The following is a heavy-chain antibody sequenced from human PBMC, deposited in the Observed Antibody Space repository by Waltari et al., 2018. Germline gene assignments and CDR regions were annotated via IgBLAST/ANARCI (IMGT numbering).Heavy chain of an antibody. CDR3: AAKNYYDSSGYYFDY. V-gene: IGHV1-58*02. CDR1: GFTFTSSA. J-gene: IGHJ4*02. Sequence: QMQLVQSGPEVKKPATSVKFSCKASGFTFTSSAMQWVRQARGQRLEWIGWIVVGSGNTNYAQKFQERVTITRDMSTSTAYMELNSLRSEDTAVYYCAAKNYYDSSGYYFDYWGQGTLVTVSS. D-gene: IGHD3-22*01. CDR2: IVVGSGNT.